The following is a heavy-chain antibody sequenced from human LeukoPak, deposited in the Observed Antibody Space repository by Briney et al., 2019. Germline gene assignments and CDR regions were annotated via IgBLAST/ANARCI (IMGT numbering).Heavy chain of an antibody. CDR3: ARTSIAVAFDY. V-gene: IGHV4-39*01. CDR2: IYYSGST. J-gene: IGHJ4*02. Sequence: PSETLSLTCTVSGGSISSSSYYWGWIRQPPGKGLEWIGSIYYSGSTHYNPSLKSRVTISVDTSKNQFSLKLSSVTAGDTAVYYCARTSIAVAFDYWGQGTLVTVSS. CDR1: GGSISSSSYY. D-gene: IGHD6-19*01.